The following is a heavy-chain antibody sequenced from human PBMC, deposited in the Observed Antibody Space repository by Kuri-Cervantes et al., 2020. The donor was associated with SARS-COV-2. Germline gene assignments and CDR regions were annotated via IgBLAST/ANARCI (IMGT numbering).Heavy chain of an antibody. CDR1: GFTFSSYW. J-gene: IGHJ4*02. CDR3: AKDLSGSFAFDY. V-gene: IGHV3-7*01. Sequence: GESLKISCAASGFTFSSYWMSWVRQAPGKGLEWVANIKQDGSEKCYVDSVKGRFTISRDNSKNTLYLQMNSLRAEDTAVYYCAKDLSGSFAFDYWGQGTLVTVSS. CDR2: IKQDGSEK. D-gene: IGHD1-26*01.